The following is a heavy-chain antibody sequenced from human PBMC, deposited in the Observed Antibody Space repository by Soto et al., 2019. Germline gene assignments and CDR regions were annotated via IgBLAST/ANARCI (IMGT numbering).Heavy chain of an antibody. J-gene: IGHJ5*02. CDR3: ARDYVYGGNWFDP. CDR1: GGTFSSYA. D-gene: IGHD3-16*01. V-gene: IGHV1-69*13. CDR2: IIPIFGTA. Sequence: ASVKVSCKASGGTFSSYAISWVRQAPGQGLEWMGGIIPIFGTANYAQKFQGRVTITADESTSTAYMELSSLRSEDTAVYYCARDYVYGGNWFDPWGQGTLDTVSS.